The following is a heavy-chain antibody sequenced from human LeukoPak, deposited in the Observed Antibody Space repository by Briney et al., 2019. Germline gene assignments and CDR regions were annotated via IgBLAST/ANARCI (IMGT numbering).Heavy chain of an antibody. J-gene: IGHJ4*02. V-gene: IGHV4-59*01. CDR1: GGSISSYY. Sequence: PSETLSLTCTVSGGSISSYYWSWIRQPPGKGLESIGYSYYTGSTNYNPSFKSRLTMSVDTSKNQFSLKMSSVTAADTAVYYCAGLPTFGDFVWNWGQGTLVTVSS. CDR3: AGLPTFGDFVWN. CDR2: SYYTGST. D-gene: IGHD2/OR15-2a*01.